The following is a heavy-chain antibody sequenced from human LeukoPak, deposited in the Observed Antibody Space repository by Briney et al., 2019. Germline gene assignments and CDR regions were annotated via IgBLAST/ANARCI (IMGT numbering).Heavy chain of an antibody. J-gene: IGHJ4*02. CDR2: INSDGSST. D-gene: IGHD5-12*01. V-gene: IGHV3-74*01. CDR3: ARYSGYPYYFDY. Sequence: GGSLRLSCAASGFTFSSYWMHWVRHAPGKGLVWVSRINSDGSSTSYADSVKGRFTISRDNAKKTLYLQMNSLRAEDTAVYYCARYSGYPYYFDYWGQGTLVTVSS. CDR1: GFTFSSYW.